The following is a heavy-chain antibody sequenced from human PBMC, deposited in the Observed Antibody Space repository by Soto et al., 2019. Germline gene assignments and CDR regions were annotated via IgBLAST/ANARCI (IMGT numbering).Heavy chain of an antibody. V-gene: IGHV2-70*01. Sequence: SGPTLVNPTQTLTLTCTFSGFSLSTSGMCVSWIRQPPGKALEWLALIDWDDDKYYSTSLKTRLTISKDTSKNQVVLTMTNMDPVDTATYYCARIRALNSSSWYISYYYGMDVWGQGTTVTVSS. D-gene: IGHD6-13*01. J-gene: IGHJ6*02. CDR3: ARIRALNSSSWYISYYYGMDV. CDR1: GFSLSTSGMC. CDR2: IDWDDDK.